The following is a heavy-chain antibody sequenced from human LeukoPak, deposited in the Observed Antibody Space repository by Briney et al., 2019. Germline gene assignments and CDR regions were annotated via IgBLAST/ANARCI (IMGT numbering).Heavy chain of an antibody. CDR2: INPNSGGT. CDR1: AYTFTGYY. J-gene: IGHJ4*02. CDR3: ACPSRRRHTRSDY. Sequence: ASVQVSCKASAYTFTGYYMHWVRQAPGQGLEWIGWINPNSGGTNYAQKFQGRVTMTRDTSISTAYMELSRLRSDDTAVYYCACPSRRRHTRSDYWGQGTLVTVSS. D-gene: IGHD2-21*01. V-gene: IGHV1-2*02.